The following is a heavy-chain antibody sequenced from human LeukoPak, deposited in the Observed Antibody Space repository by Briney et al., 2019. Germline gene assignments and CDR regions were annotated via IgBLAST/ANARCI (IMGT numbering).Heavy chain of an antibody. CDR3: AKMKGIVGGPNCCFDF. V-gene: IGHV3-30-3*02. Sequence: GRSLRLSCAASGFTFSSYAMHWVRQAPGKGLEWVAVISYDGSNKYYADSVKGRFTISRDNSKNTLYLQMNSLRAEDTAVYYCAKMKGIVGGPNCCFDFWGQGTLLTVSP. CDR2: ISYDGSNK. J-gene: IGHJ4*02. CDR1: GFTFSSYA. D-gene: IGHD1-26*01.